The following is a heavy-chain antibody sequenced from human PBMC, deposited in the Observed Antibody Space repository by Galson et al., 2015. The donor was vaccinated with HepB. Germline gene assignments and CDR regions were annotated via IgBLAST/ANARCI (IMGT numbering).Heavy chain of an antibody. Sequence: SLRLSCAASGFTFDDYGMSWVRQAPGKGLEWVSGINWNGGSTGYADSVKGRFTISRDNAKYSLYLQMNSLRAEDTALYHCARVTSKNHQSVAFDIWGQGTMVTVSS. CDR3: ARVTSKNHQSVAFDI. V-gene: IGHV3-20*01. CDR1: GFTFDDYG. CDR2: INWNGGST. D-gene: IGHD1-14*01. J-gene: IGHJ3*02.